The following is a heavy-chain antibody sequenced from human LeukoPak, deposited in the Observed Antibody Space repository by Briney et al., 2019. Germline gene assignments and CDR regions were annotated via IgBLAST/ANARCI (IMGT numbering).Heavy chain of an antibody. J-gene: IGHJ5*02. V-gene: IGHV3-7*01. CDR1: GCTFSSYW. CDR3: ARDLRVWRGYNWFDP. CDR2: IKQDGSEK. Sequence: GGSLRLSCAASGCTFSSYWMSWVRQAPGKGLEWVANIKQDGSEKYYVDSVKGRFTISRDNAKNSLYLQMNSLRAEDTAVYYCARDLRVWRGYNWFDPWGQGTLVTVSS.